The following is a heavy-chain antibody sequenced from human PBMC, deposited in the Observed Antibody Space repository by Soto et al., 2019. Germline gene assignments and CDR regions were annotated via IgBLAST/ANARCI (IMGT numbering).Heavy chain of an antibody. CDR1: GFSFSKYA. CDR2: ISGSGAIT. J-gene: IGHJ4*02. Sequence: PGGSLRLSCSASGFSFSKYAMSWVRQAPGKGLEWVSSISGSGAITNYADSVKGRFTISRDNSKNTLNLQMNSVRAEDTAVYYCARGLAYLDKTDYSYFADWGQRTLVTFPS. V-gene: IGHV3-23*01. CDR3: ARGLAYLDKTDYSYFAD. D-gene: IGHD3-9*01.